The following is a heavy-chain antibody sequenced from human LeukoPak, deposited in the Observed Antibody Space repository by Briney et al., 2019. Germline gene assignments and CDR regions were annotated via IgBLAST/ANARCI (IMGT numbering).Heavy chain of an antibody. CDR2: ISWNSGSI. Sequence: GRSLRLSCAASGFTFDDYAMHWVRHAPGKGLEWVSGISWNSGSIGYADSVKGRFTISRDNAKNSLYLQMNSLRAEDTALYYCAKDKFSSGLLDYWGQGTLVTVSS. J-gene: IGHJ4*02. D-gene: IGHD6-19*01. V-gene: IGHV3-9*01. CDR1: GFTFDDYA. CDR3: AKDKFSSGLLDY.